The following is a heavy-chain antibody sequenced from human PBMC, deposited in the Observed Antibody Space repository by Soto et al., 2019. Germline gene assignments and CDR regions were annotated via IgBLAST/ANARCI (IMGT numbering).Heavy chain of an antibody. Sequence: PGGSLRLSCAASGFTFSSYAMSWVRQAPGKGLEWVSAISGSGGSTYYADSVKGRFTISRDNSENTLYLQMNSLRAEDTAVYYCAKARWTRNTPAYDYWGQGALVTVSS. D-gene: IGHD2-15*01. V-gene: IGHV3-23*01. CDR2: ISGSGGST. CDR1: GFTFSSYA. CDR3: AKARWTRNTPAYDY. J-gene: IGHJ4*02.